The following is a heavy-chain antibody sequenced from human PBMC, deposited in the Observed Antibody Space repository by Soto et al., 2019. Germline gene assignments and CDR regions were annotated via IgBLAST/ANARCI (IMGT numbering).Heavy chain of an antibody. CDR3: ARRV. J-gene: IGHJ4*02. CDR1: GFTFSNYP. V-gene: IGHV3-23*01. Sequence: EVHVSESGGGLVQPGGSLRLSCATSGFTFSNYPMNWVRQAPGKGLEWVSGISAGGDRTYYADSVKGRFTIFRDNSKNSVSLRMNSLRVEDTAVYYCARRVWGQGTLVTVSS. CDR2: ISAGGDRT.